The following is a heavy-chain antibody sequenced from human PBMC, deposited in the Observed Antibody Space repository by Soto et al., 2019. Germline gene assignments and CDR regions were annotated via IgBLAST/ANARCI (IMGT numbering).Heavy chain of an antibody. J-gene: IGHJ4*02. V-gene: IGHV3-30*18. CDR1: GFTFRSYG. CDR3: AKDRGYYGSGTHSTIDY. CDR2: ISYDGSDE. D-gene: IGHD3-10*01. Sequence: GGSLRLSCEASGFTFRSYGMYCVRQAPGNGLDWVALISYDGSDEYYADSVKGRCTISRDNYKKTLYLQMNSLRPEDTAVYYCAKDRGYYGSGTHSTIDYWGQGTRVTVSS.